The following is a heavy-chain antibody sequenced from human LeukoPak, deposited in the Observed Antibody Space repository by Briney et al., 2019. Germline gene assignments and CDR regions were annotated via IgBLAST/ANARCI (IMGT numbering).Heavy chain of an antibody. D-gene: IGHD7-27*01. J-gene: IGHJ4*02. CDR3: ARVVWAPFDS. CDR1: GFIFSDYY. V-gene: IGHV3-7*01. CDR2: IKQDGSEK. Sequence: GGSLRLSCAASGFIFSDYYMSWIRQAPGKGLEWVANIKQDGSEKNYVDSVKGRFSISRDNAKNSLILQMNSLRDEDTAVYYCARVVWAPFDSWGQGTLVSVSS.